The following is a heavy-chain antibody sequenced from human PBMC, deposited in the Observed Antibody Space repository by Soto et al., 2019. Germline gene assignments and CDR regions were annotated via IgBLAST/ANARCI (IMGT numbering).Heavy chain of an antibody. CDR1: GYSFTTYG. CDR2: ISAYNGNT. V-gene: IGHV1-18*01. Sequence: QVQLVQSGAEVKKPGASVKVSCKASGYSFTTYGISWVRQAPGQGLEWMGWISAYNGNTNYAQKFKGRVTMTTDTSTSTVYMELRSLTSDDTAVYYCARVWCSGGSCYSNYYYGMDVWGQGTTVTVSS. J-gene: IGHJ6*02. CDR3: ARVWCSGGSCYSNYYYGMDV. D-gene: IGHD2-15*01.